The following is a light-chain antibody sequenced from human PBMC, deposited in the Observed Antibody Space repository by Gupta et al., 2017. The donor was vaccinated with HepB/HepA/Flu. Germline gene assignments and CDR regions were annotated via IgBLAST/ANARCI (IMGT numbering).Light chain of an antibody. CDR2: DAS. V-gene: IGKV3-11*01. CDR1: QSVSSY. Sequence: LSPGERATLSCRASQSVSSYLAWYQQKPGQAPRLLIYDASNRATGIPARFSGSGSGTDFTLTIISLEPEDFAVYYCQQRNNWHTMCSFGQGTKLEIK. CDR3: QQRNNWHTMCS. J-gene: IGKJ2*04.